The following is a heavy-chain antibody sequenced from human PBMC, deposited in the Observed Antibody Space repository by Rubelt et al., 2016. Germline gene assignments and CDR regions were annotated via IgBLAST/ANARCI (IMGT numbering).Heavy chain of an antibody. CDR1: GGTFRSYA. D-gene: IGHD6-13*01. Sequence: QVQLVQSGAEVKKPGSSVKVSCKASGGTFRSYAISWVRQAPGQGLEWLGGIIPIFGTATYAQKFQGRVTIIADESTSTSYMGLSRLRSEDTAVYYWARRQQLGPFDYWGQGTLVTVSS. CDR2: IIPIFGTA. V-gene: IGHV1-69*01. J-gene: IGHJ4*02. CDR3: ARRQQLGPFDY.